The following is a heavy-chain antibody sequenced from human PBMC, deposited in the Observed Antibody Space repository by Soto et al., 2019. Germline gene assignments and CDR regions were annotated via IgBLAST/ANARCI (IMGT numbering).Heavy chain of an antibody. Sequence: GGSLRLSCAGSGFRFDDNAIHWVRQAPGKGLEWVSGISWNSASIGYADSVRGRFTISRDNAKNSLYLQMNSLRAEDTALYYCASASSSTRHVYYYYYMEVWGKGTTVTVS. D-gene: IGHD6-6*01. CDR3: ASASSSTRHVYYYYYMEV. CDR2: ISWNSASI. V-gene: IGHV3-9*01. J-gene: IGHJ6*03. CDR1: GFRFDDNA.